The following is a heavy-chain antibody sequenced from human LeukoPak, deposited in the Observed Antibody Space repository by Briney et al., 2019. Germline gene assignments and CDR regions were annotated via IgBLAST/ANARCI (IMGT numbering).Heavy chain of an antibody. CDR2: IYYSGST. CDR3: ARHDARGWSKIDY. V-gene: IGHV4-59*05. J-gene: IGHJ4*02. D-gene: IGHD6-19*01. CDR1: GGSISSYY. Sequence: PSETLSLTCTVSGGSISSYYWSWIRQPPGKGLEWIGSIYYSGSTYYNPSLKSRVTISVDTSKNQFSLKLSSVTAADTAVYYCARHDARGWSKIDYWGQGTLVTVSS.